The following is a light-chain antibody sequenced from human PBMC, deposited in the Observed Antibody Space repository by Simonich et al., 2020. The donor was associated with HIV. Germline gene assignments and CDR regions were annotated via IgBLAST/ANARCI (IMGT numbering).Light chain of an antibody. V-gene: IGKV4-1*01. Sequence: EIVMTQSPDLLAVYLGERDTINCKYSLSVVYSSHNKNYSAWYQQKPGQPPKLLIYWASTRESGVPDRFSGSGSGTDFTLTISSLQAEDVAVYYCQQYYSTPFTFGPGTKVDIK. J-gene: IGKJ3*01. CDR1: LSVVYSSHNKNY. CDR3: QQYYSTPFT. CDR2: WAS.